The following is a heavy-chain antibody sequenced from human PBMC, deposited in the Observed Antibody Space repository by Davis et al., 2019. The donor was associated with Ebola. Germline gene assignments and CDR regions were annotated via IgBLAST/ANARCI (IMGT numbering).Heavy chain of an antibody. CDR1: GYSFNNYA. J-gene: IGHJ3*02. V-gene: IGHV1-18*01. D-gene: IGHD1-26*01. CDR3: ARTSIVGTTTTASDI. Sequence: ASVKVSCKASGYSFNNYAISWVRQAPGQGLEWMGWISAYNGNTNYAQKVQGRVTITTDTSTGTAYLDLRSLRSDDTAVYFCARTSIVGTTTTASDIWGQGTLVTVSS. CDR2: ISAYNGNT.